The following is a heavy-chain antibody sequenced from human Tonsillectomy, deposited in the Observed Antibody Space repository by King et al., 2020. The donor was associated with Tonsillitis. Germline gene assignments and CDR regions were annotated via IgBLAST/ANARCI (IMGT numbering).Heavy chain of an antibody. CDR2: ISFDASRE. Sequence: VQLVESGGGVVQPGGSLSLSCASSGFDFSSYAMHWVRQAPGKGLEGVAVISFDASREKYADSVKGRFTISRDNSKNTLYLQMNSLRAEDTAVYYCARERLYSSDWGIDYWGQGSLVTVSS. V-gene: IGHV3-33*05. CDR3: ARERLYSSDWGIDY. D-gene: IGHD6-19*01. CDR1: GFDFSSYA. J-gene: IGHJ4*02.